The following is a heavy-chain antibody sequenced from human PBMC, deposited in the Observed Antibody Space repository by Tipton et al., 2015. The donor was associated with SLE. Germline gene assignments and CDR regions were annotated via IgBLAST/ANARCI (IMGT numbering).Heavy chain of an antibody. J-gene: IGHJ4*02. Sequence: TLSLTCAVYGGSFSGYYWSWIRQPPGKGLEWIGEINHSGSTNYNPSLKSRVTISVDTSKNQFSLKLSSVTAADTAVYYCARGRLVAAAGTNFDYWGQGTLVTVSS. CDR1: GGSFSGYY. D-gene: IGHD6-13*01. V-gene: IGHV4-34*01. CDR3: ARGRLVAAAGTNFDY. CDR2: INHSGST.